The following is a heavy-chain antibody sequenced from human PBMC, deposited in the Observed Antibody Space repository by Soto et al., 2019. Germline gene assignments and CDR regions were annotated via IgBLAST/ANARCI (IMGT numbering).Heavy chain of an antibody. CDR1: GGSISSTNW. D-gene: IGHD3-16*01. J-gene: IGHJ4*02. CDR3: ARGGIWRTFDY. V-gene: IGHV4-4*02. Sequence: QVQLQESGPGLVKPSETLSLTCAVSGGSISSTNWWSWVRQPPGKGLEWIGEIHHSGSTNSNPSLKSRVTISADKSKNQFSLKLRSVTAADTAVYYCARGGIWRTFDYWGQGTLVTVSS. CDR2: IHHSGST.